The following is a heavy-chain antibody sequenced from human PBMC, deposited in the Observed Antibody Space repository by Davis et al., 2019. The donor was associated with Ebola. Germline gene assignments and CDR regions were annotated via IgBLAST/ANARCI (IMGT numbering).Heavy chain of an antibody. Sequence: SETLSLTCPLSAGSTSSGGYYWSWIRQHPGKGLEWIGYIYHSGSTYYNPSLKSRVTISVDRSKNQFSLKLSSVTAADTAVYYCAREFNDSDAFDIWGQGTMVTVSS. CDR1: AGSTSSGGYY. J-gene: IGHJ3*02. V-gene: IGHV4-30-2*01. CDR3: AREFNDSDAFDI. CDR2: IYHSGST. D-gene: IGHD3-16*01.